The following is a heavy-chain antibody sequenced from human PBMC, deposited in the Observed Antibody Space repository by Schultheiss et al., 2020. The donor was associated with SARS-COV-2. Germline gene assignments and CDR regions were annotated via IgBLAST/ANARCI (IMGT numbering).Heavy chain of an antibody. J-gene: IGHJ4*02. V-gene: IGHV3-13*05. Sequence: GGSLRLSCAASGFTFSSYDMHWVRQATGKGLEWVSAIGTAGDPDYPGSVKGRFTISRDNSKNTLYLQMNSLRAEDTAVYYCARGGGSYARWGQGTLVTVSS. CDR3: ARGGGSYAR. D-gene: IGHD1-26*01. CDR2: IGTAGDP. CDR1: GFTFSSYD.